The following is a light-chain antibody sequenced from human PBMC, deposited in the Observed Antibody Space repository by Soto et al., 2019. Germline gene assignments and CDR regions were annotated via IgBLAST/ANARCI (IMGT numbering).Light chain of an antibody. Sequence: QSVLTQPPSASGTPGQRVTISCSGSSSNIGGNTVNWYQQFPGTAPKLLIYSNSQRPSGVPDRFSGSKGGTSASLAITGLQSEDESDYYCAAWDDSLNGPVFGGGTQLTVL. CDR1: SSNIGGNT. CDR2: SNS. J-gene: IGLJ3*02. V-gene: IGLV1-44*01. CDR3: AAWDDSLNGPV.